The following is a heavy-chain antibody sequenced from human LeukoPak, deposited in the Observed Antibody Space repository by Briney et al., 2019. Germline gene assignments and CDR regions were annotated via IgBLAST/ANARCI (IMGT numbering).Heavy chain of an antibody. Sequence: PSETLSLTCTVSGGSISSSSYYWGWIRQPPGKGLEWIGSSYYSGSTSYNPSHTSRVTISVDTSKHQFSLKLSSVTAADTAVYYCVRQSRAAAGVAVYNWFDPWGQGTLVTVSS. CDR2: SYYSGST. J-gene: IGHJ5*02. CDR3: VRQSRAAAGVAVYNWFDP. D-gene: IGHD6-13*01. CDR1: GGSISSSSYY. V-gene: IGHV4-39*01.